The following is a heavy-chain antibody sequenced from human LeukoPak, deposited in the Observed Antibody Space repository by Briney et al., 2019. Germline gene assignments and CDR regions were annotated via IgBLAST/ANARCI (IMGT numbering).Heavy chain of an antibody. CDR1: GGSIRIAAYY. V-gene: IGHV4-39*01. J-gene: IGHJ4*02. Sequence: SETLSLTCTVSGGSIRIAAYYWGWIRQPPGKGLEWIGSMYYSGSTYYNPSLKSRVTISVDTSKNQFSLKLSSVTAADTAVYYCARQGGSPDHFDYWGQGTLVTVSS. CDR3: ARQGGSPDHFDY. D-gene: IGHD1-26*01. CDR2: MYYSGST.